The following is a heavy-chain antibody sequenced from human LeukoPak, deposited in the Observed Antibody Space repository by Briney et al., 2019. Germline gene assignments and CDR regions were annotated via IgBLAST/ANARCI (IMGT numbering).Heavy chain of an antibody. CDR3: ARDRHCGGDCYDY. CDR1: GGTFSSYA. Sequence: SVKVSCKASGGTFSSYAISWVRQAPGQGLEWMGGIIPIFGTANYAQKFQGRVTITADESTSTAYMELSSLRSEDTAVYYCARDRHCGGDCYDYWGQGTLVTVSS. J-gene: IGHJ4*02. V-gene: IGHV1-69*13. D-gene: IGHD2-21*01. CDR2: IIPIFGTA.